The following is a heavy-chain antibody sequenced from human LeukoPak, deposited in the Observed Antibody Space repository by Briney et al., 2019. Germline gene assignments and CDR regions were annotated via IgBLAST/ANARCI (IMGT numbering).Heavy chain of an antibody. CDR3: ARDGGEI. Sequence: GASVKVSCKTSGYTFTGFYMHWLRQAPGQGLQWMGWVNPKNGDTTYAQKFQGRVTMTRDTSISAAYMELRSLRSDDTAVYYCARDGGEIWGQGTLVTVYS. CDR1: GYTFTGFY. V-gene: IGHV1-2*02. J-gene: IGHJ4*02. D-gene: IGHD5-24*01. CDR2: VNPKNGDT.